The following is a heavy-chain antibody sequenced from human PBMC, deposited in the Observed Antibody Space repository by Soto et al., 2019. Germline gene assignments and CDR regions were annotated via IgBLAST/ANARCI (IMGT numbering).Heavy chain of an antibody. CDR2: ISYDGSNK. J-gene: IGHJ4*02. D-gene: IGHD3-22*01. CDR1: GFTFSSYG. V-gene: IGHV3-30*18. CDR3: AKEVDSSGYYSELDY. Sequence: QVQLVESGGGVVQPGRSLRLSCAASGFTFSSYGMHWVRQAPGKGLEWVAVISYDGSNKYYADSVKGRFTISRDNSKNTLYLQMNSLRAEDTAVYYCAKEVDSSGYYSELDYWGQGTLVTVSS.